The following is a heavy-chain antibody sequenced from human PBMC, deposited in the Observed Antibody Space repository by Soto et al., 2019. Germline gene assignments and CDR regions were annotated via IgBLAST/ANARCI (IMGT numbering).Heavy chain of an antibody. CDR2: ISYDGSIT. J-gene: IGHJ4*02. D-gene: IGHD3-10*01. CDR3: ANGRINPPLLPEFEY. V-gene: IGHV3-30*18. Sequence: PWGSLRLSCAASGFTFSNYGMHWVPQAPDRGLEWLTYISYDGSITHFAGSVRGRFTVSRDNSKNTLYLQMSSVRPEDMAVYYCANGRINPPLLPEFEYWGQGALVTVSS. CDR1: GFTFSNYG.